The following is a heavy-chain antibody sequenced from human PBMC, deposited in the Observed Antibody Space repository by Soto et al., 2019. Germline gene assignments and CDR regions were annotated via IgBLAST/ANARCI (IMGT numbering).Heavy chain of an antibody. CDR2: LYYSGST. V-gene: IGHV4-31*03. CDR1: GGSISSGGYY. CDR3: ANDYSSSSLFDY. J-gene: IGHJ4*02. Sequence: QVQLQESGPGLVKPSQTLSLTCTVSGGSISSGGYYWSWIRQHPGKGLEWIGYLYYSGSTYYNPSVKSRGSIPVETSRNQFSPKLSTVTAAVTAVYYFANDYSSSSLFDYWGQGTPVTVSS. D-gene: IGHD6-6*01.